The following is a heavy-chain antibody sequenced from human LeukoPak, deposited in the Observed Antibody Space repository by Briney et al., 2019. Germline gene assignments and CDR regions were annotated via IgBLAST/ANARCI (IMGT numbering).Heavy chain of an antibody. J-gene: IGHJ4*02. CDR1: GGSISSSSYY. Sequence: SETLSLTCTVSGGSISSSSYYWGWIRQPPGKGLEWIGSIYYSGSTYYNPSLKSRVTISVDTSKNQFSLKLSSVTAADTAVYYCARLGYGLFDYWGQGTLVTVSS. CDR2: IYYSGST. CDR3: ARLGYGLFDY. V-gene: IGHV4-39*01. D-gene: IGHD5-12*01.